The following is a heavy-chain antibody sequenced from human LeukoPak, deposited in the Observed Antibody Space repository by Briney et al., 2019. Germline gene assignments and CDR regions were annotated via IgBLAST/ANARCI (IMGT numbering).Heavy chain of an antibody. CDR3: ARGTNDFIAAAGTEIYFDY. D-gene: IGHD6-13*01. Sequence: PGGSLRLSCAASGFTFSSYWMSWVRQAPGKGLEWVANIKQDGSEKYYVDSVKGRFTISRDNAKNSLYLQMNSLRAEDTAVYYCARGTNDFIAAAGTEIYFDYWGQGTLVTVSS. CDR1: GFTFSSYW. CDR2: IKQDGSEK. J-gene: IGHJ4*02. V-gene: IGHV3-7*03.